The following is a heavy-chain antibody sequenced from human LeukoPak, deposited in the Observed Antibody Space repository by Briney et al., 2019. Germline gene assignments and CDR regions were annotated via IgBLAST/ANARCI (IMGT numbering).Heavy chain of an antibody. Sequence: SETLSLTCAVYGGSFSGYYWSWIRQPPGKGLEWIGEINHSGSTNYNPSLKSRVTISVDTSKNQFSLKLSSVTAADTAVYYCARFDAQPGAVLFDYWGQGTLATVSS. CDR2: INHSGST. V-gene: IGHV4-34*01. J-gene: IGHJ4*02. CDR1: GGSFSGYY. CDR3: ARFDAQPGAVLFDY. D-gene: IGHD1-26*01.